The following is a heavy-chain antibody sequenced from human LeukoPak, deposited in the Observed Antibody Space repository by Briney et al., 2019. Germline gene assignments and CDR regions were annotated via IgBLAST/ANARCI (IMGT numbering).Heavy chain of an antibody. Sequence: SETLSLTCAVSGGSISRSNWWSWVRQPPGKGLEWIGEICHSGSTKYNPSLKSRVTISVDTSKNQFSLKLSSVTAADTAVYYCARRAGAYSHPYDYWGQGTLVTVSS. CDR2: ICHSGST. D-gene: IGHD4/OR15-4a*01. CDR3: ARRAGAYSHPYDY. J-gene: IGHJ4*02. CDR1: GGSISRSNW. V-gene: IGHV4-4*02.